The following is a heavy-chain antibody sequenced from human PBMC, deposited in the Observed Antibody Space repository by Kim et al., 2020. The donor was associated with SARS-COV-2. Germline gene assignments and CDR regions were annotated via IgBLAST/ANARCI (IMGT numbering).Heavy chain of an antibody. D-gene: IGHD6-13*01. Sequence: GGSLRLSCAASGFSLGGFGMHWVRQAPGKGLEWIASISFDASDKKYAESVKGRFTVSRANSQNTLFLQMDSLRVDDTAVYYCARDLSYSTTWPAYWGQGTVVSVSS. CDR2: ISFDASDK. J-gene: IGHJ4*02. CDR1: GFSLGGFG. CDR3: ARDLSYSTTWPAY. V-gene: IGHV3-33*01.